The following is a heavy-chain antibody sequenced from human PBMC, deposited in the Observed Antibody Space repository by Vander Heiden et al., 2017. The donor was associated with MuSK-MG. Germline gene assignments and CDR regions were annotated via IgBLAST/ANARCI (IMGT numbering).Heavy chain of an antibody. CDR3: ARTTTMVRGVEPGFDP. CDR1: GGSFSGYY. Sequence: QVQLQQWGAGPLKPSETLSVTCAVYGGSFSGYYWSWIRQPPGKGLEWIGEINHSGSTNYNPSLKSRVTISVDTSKNQFSLKLSSVTAADTAVYYCARTTTMVRGVEPGFDPWGQGTLVTVSS. CDR2: INHSGST. V-gene: IGHV4-34*01. D-gene: IGHD3-10*01. J-gene: IGHJ5*02.